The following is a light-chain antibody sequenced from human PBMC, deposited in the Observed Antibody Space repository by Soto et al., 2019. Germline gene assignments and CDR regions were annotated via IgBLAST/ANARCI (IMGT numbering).Light chain of an antibody. CDR1: QSVSSF. CDR2: DAS. Sequence: EIVLTQSPATLSLSPGERATLSCRASQSVSSFLAWYQQKPGQAPRLLIYDASNRATGIPARFSGSGSGTDFNLTISILEPEDSAFYYCQQRSSSWTFGQGTKVEI. J-gene: IGKJ1*01. CDR3: QQRSSSWT. V-gene: IGKV3-11*01.